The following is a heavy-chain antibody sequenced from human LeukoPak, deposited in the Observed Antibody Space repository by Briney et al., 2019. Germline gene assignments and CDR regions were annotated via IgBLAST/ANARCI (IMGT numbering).Heavy chain of an antibody. J-gene: IGHJ4*02. Sequence: SETLSLTCTVSGGSISSYYWSWIRQPPGKGLEWIGYIYYSGSTNYNPSLKSRVTMSVDTSKNQFSLKLSSVTAADTAVYYCAKVGGYNSPLDYWGQGTLVTVSS. D-gene: IGHD5-24*01. CDR2: IYYSGST. V-gene: IGHV4-59*01. CDR1: GGSISSYY. CDR3: AKVGGYNSPLDY.